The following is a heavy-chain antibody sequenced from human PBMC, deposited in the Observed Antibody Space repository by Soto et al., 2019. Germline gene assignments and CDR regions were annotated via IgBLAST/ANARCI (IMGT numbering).Heavy chain of an antibody. J-gene: IGHJ4*02. Sequence: QVQLQQSGPGLVKPSQTLSLTCAISGDSVSSNSAAWNWIRQSPSRGLEWLGRTYYRSKWYNDYAVSVKSRITINPDTSKNQFSLQLNSRTPEERSVYYCARESELRFLEWLLFFDYCGQGTLVTVSS. CDR2: TYYRSKWYN. CDR1: GDSVSSNSAA. CDR3: ARESELRFLEWLLFFDY. V-gene: IGHV6-1*01. D-gene: IGHD3-3*01.